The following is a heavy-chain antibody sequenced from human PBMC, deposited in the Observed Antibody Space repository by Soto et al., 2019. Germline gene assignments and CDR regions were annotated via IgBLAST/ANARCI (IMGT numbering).Heavy chain of an antibody. D-gene: IGHD3-10*01. CDR2: ISSSGGST. CDR1: GLIFSTYA. V-gene: IGHV3-23*01. Sequence: PGGSLNISCAASGLIFSTYAMTWARQAPGEGLEWVSAISSSGGSTFYAESVRGRYTISRDNSVNTLYLQMSSLRTEDTAVYYCALSRCFGVFDVVDIWGQGTMV. J-gene: IGHJ3*02. CDR3: ALSRCFGVFDVVDI.